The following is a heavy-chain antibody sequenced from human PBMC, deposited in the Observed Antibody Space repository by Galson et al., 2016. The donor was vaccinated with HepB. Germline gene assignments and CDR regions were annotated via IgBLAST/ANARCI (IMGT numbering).Heavy chain of an antibody. J-gene: IGHJ4*02. CDR1: GFTFSEYY. D-gene: IGHD3-10*01. CDR2: ISSSRGYT. Sequence: SLRLSCAASGFTFSEYYMSWVRQAPGKGLEWVSYISSSRGYTYYAESVKGRFTISRDNAKNTLYLEMNSLSAADTAVYYCARAPMLRGVIMTTPFDYWGQGTLVTVSS. V-gene: IGHV3-11*06. CDR3: ARAPMLRGVIMTTPFDY.